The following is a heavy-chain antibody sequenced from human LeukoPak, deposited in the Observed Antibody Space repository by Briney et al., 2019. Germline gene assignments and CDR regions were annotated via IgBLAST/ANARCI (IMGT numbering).Heavy chain of an antibody. V-gene: IGHV4-34*01. CDR1: GGSFSVYY. D-gene: IGHD2-21*02. Sequence: SETLSLTCAVYGGSFSVYYWSWIRQPPGKGLEWIGEINHSGSTNYNPSLKGRVTISVDTSKNQFSLKLSSVTAADTAIYFCARGTAVVTFNNWGQGTLVTVSS. J-gene: IGHJ4*02. CDR2: INHSGST. CDR3: ARGTAVVTFNN.